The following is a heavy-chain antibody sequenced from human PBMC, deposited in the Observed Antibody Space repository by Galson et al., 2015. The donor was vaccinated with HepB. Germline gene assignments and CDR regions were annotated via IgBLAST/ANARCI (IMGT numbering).Heavy chain of an antibody. CDR2: INPNSGGT. D-gene: IGHD3-3*01. J-gene: IGHJ6*03. V-gene: IGHV1-2*02. CDR3: ARDYDFWSGYSSYYYYMDV. Sequence: SVKVSCKASGYTFTGYYMHWVRQAPGQGLEWMGWINPNSGGTNYAQKFQGRVTMTRDTSISTAYMELSRLRSDDTAVYYCARDYDFWSGYSSYYYYMDVWGKGTTVTVSS. CDR1: GYTFTGYY.